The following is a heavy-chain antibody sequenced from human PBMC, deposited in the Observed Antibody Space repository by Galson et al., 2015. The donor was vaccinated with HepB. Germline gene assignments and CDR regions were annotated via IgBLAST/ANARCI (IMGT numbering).Heavy chain of an antibody. CDR3: ARGPDIVVVPAAIAGAYYGMDV. CDR2: IIPILGIA. D-gene: IGHD2-2*02. V-gene: IGHV1-69*02. Sequence: SVKVSCKASGYTFSSYTISWVRQAPGQGLEWMGRIIPILGIANYAQKFQGRVTITADKSTSTAYMELSSLRSEDTAVYYCARGPDIVVVPAAIAGAYYGMDVWGQGTTVTVSS. J-gene: IGHJ6*02. CDR1: GYTFSSYT.